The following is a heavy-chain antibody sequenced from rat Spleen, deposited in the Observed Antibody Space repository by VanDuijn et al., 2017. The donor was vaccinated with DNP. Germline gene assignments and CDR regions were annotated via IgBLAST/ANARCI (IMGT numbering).Heavy chain of an antibody. Sequence: EVQLVESGGGLVQPGRSMKLSCAASGFTFSNYYMAWVRQAPTKGLEWVASITNSGGSTYYRDSVKGRFTISRDNAKSTLYLQMDSLRSEETATYYCARVQLGYYALDAWGQGTSVTVSS. CDR1: GFTFSNYY. CDR3: ARVQLGYYALDA. D-gene: IGHD5-1*01. V-gene: IGHV5S11*01. J-gene: IGHJ4*01. CDR2: ITNSGGST.